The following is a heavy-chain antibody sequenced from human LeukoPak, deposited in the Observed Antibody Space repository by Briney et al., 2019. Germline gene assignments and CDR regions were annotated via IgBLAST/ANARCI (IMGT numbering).Heavy chain of an antibody. Sequence: GGSLRLSCAASGITFSNYAMTWIRQAPGKGLEWVSTSDRDGKTYYADSVTGRFTISRDNSKNTLYLQMNSLRAEDTAIYYCARDRSGSTHWGQGSLVTVSS. CDR2: SDRDGKT. CDR3: ARDRSGSTH. D-gene: IGHD1-26*01. CDR1: GITFSNYA. J-gene: IGHJ4*02. V-gene: IGHV3-23*01.